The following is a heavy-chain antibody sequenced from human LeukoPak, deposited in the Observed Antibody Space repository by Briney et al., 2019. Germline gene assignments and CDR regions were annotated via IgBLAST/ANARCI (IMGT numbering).Heavy chain of an antibody. CDR3: ARGGVGATRASHY. D-gene: IGHD1-26*01. V-gene: IGHV4-34*01. Sequence: SETLSLTCAVYGGSFSGYYWSWIRQPPGKGLEWIGENNHSGSTNYNPSLKSRVTISVDTSKNQFSLKLSSVTAADTAVYYCARGGVGATRASHYWGQGTLVTVSS. CDR2: NNHSGST. CDR1: GGSFSGYY. J-gene: IGHJ4*02.